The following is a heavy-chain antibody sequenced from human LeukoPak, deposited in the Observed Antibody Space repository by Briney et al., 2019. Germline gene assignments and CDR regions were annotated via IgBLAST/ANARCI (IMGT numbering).Heavy chain of an antibody. CDR2: IYYSGST. CDR3: AGVSSGGYFDY. Sequence: PSETLSLTCAVSGGSISGGGYSWSWIRQPPGKGLEWIGYIYYSGSTYYNPSLKSRVTISVDRSKNQFSLNLQSVTAADTAVYYCAGVSSGGYFDYWGQGILVSVSS. V-gene: IGHV4-30-2*01. CDR1: GGSISGGGYS. D-gene: IGHD3-16*01. J-gene: IGHJ4*02.